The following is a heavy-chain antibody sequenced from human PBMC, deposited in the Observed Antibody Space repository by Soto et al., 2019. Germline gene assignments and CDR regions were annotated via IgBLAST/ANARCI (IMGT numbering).Heavy chain of an antibody. Sequence: VQLLESGGGLVQPGGSLRLSCAASGFTFSKYAVSWVRQAPGKGLQWVSTISGSGDNTYYADSVKGRFTISRDTSKSALFLQTHGLGAEDTSICNAARGLVPEAVSGAPDSWGQGTLVTVCS. CDR1: GFTFSKYA. CDR2: ISGSGDNT. CDR3: ARGLVPEAVSGAPDS. D-gene: IGHD2-2*01. V-gene: IGHV3-23*01. J-gene: IGHJ4*02.